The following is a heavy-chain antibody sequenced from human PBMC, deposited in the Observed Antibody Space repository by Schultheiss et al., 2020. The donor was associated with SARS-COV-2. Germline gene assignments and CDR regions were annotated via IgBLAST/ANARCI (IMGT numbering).Heavy chain of an antibody. CDR3: ARDFPEARGAFDS. CDR1: GGSISSYY. CDR2: IYYSGST. D-gene: IGHD6-6*01. V-gene: IGHV4-59*12. J-gene: IGHJ4*02. Sequence: SETLSLTCAVYGGSISSYYWSWIRQPPGKGLEWIGYIYYSGSTNYNPSLKSRVTISVDTSKNQLSLKLSSVTAADTAVYYCARDFPEARGAFDSWGQGTLVTVSS.